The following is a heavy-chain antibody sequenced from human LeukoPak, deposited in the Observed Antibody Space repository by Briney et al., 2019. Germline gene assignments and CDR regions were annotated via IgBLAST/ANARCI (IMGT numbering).Heavy chain of an antibody. CDR1: GFTFDDYA. V-gene: IGHV3-43*02. D-gene: IGHD3-22*01. Sequence: GGSLRLSCAASGFTFDDYAMHWVCQAPGKGLEWISLVTEDGGGSNYADSVKVRFTISRDNSKHFLFLQMNSLRTEATALYYCAKGGSSGFHDYWGQGTLVTVSS. CDR2: VTEDGGGS. J-gene: IGHJ4*02. CDR3: AKGGSSGFHDY.